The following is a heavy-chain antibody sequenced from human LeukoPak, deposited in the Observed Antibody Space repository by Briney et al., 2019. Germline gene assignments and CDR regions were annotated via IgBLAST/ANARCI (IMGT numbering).Heavy chain of an antibody. V-gene: IGHV3-30*18. D-gene: IGHD3-22*01. J-gene: IGHJ4*02. CDR3: AKGGTYYSDTSSAYDSSDYFHY. CDR2: ISYDGGNK. Sequence: GGSLRLSCAASAFTFSSYGMHCVRQAPAKGLEWVAVISYDGGNKYYGDSVKGRFTISRDNSKNTLFLQMNSLRAEDTAVYYCAKGGTYYSDTSSAYDSSDYFHYWGQGTLVTVSS. CDR1: AFTFSSYG.